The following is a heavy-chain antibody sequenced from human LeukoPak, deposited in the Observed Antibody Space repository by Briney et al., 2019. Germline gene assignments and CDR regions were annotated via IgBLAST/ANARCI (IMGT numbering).Heavy chain of an antibody. CDR1: GFTFSSYG. CDR3: AKCPNWNYDHDAFDI. Sequence: GGSLRLSCAASGFTFSSYGMSWVRQAPGKGLEWVSAISGSGGSTYYADSVKGRFTISRDNSKNTLYLQMNSLRAEDTAVYYCAKCPNWNYDHDAFDIWGQGTMVTVSS. D-gene: IGHD1-7*01. V-gene: IGHV3-23*01. J-gene: IGHJ3*02. CDR2: ISGSGGST.